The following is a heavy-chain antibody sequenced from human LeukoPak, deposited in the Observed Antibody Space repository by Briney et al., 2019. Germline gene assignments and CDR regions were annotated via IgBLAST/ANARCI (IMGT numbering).Heavy chain of an antibody. Sequence: GGSLRLSCAASGFTFSSYTMNWVRQPPGKGLEWVSNIGTSSTTIYYADSVKGRFTISRDNAKNSLYLQMSSLRAEDTAVYYCARGHVAAAVWNNWFDPWGQGTLVTVSS. J-gene: IGHJ5*02. CDR2: IGTSSTTI. CDR3: ARGHVAAAVWNNWFDP. CDR1: GFTFSSYT. D-gene: IGHD2-15*01. V-gene: IGHV3-48*01.